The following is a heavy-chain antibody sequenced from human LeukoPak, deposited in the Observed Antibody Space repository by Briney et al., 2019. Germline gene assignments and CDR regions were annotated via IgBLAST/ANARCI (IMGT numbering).Heavy chain of an antibody. CDR1: GGSINSSNW. CDR2: IYHSGST. Sequence: PSGTLSLTCAVSGGSINSSNWWSWVRQPPGKGLEWIGEIYHSGSTYYNPSLKSRVTISVDTSKNQFSLKLSSVTAADTAVYYCARDLNGWYGPGDYWGQGTLVTVSS. CDR3: ARDLNGWYGPGDY. J-gene: IGHJ4*02. D-gene: IGHD6-19*01. V-gene: IGHV4-4*02.